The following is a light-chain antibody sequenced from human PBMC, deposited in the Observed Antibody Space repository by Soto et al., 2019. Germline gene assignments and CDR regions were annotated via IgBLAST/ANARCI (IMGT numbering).Light chain of an antibody. CDR2: DVS. Sequence: QSALTQPASVSGSPGQSITISCTGTSSDVGGYNYVSWYQQHPGKAPKLMIYDVSNRPSGVSIRFSGSKSGNTASLIISGLQAEDEADYYCSSYTGSNTLYVFGTGTKVTVL. V-gene: IGLV2-14*03. CDR3: SSYTGSNTLYV. J-gene: IGLJ1*01. CDR1: SSDVGGYNY.